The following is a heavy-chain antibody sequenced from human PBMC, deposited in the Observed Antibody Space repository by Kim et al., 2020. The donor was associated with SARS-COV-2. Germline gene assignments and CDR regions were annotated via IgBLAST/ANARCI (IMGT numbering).Heavy chain of an antibody. CDR3: AGSRQSWVVVTHFDY. J-gene: IGHJ4*02. D-gene: IGHD3-22*01. Sequence: PSLKSRVTKSVDTSKNQFSLKLSSVTAADTAVYYCAGSRQSWVVVTHFDYWGQGTLVTVSS. V-gene: IGHV4-31*02.